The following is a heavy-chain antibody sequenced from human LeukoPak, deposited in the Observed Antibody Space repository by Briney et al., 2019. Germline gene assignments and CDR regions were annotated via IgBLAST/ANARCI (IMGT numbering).Heavy chain of an antibody. D-gene: IGHD6-19*01. J-gene: IGHJ3*02. CDR2: ISSSSSYI. V-gene: IGHV3-21*01. Sequence: GESLGLSCAASGFTFSSYSMNWVRQAPGKGLEWVSSISSSSSYIYYADSVKGRFTISRDNAKNSLYLQMNSLRADYTAVYYCARVPNREQWLVNDAFDIWGQGTMVTVSS. CDR1: GFTFSSYS. CDR3: ARVPNREQWLVNDAFDI.